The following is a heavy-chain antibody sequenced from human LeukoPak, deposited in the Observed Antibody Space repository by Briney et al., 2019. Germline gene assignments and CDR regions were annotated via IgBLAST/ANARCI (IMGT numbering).Heavy chain of an antibody. Sequence: GGSLRLSCVASGFTISSYWMHWVRQAPGKGLVWVSRIQSDGSSTSYADSVKGRFTISRDNAKNSLYLQMNSLRAEDTALYYCAKDGDVWGKGTTVTVSS. J-gene: IGHJ6*04. CDR1: GFTISSYW. V-gene: IGHV3-74*01. CDR2: IQSDGSST. CDR3: AKDGDV.